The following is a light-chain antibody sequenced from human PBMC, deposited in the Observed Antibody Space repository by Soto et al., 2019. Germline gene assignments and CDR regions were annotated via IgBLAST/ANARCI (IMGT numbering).Light chain of an antibody. CDR3: QQYNNWPRT. CDR1: QSVSSN. V-gene: IGKV3-15*01. CDR2: GAS. J-gene: IGKJ1*01. Sequence: EIVMTQSPATLSVSPGKRATLSCRASQSVSSNLAWYQQKPGQAPRLLIYGASTRATGIPARCSGSGSGTEFTLTISRLQSEDFAVYYCQQYNNWPRTFGQGTKVEIQ.